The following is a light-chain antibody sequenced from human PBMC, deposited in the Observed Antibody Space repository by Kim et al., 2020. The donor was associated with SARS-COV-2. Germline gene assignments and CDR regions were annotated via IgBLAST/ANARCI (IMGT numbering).Light chain of an antibody. V-gene: IGKV3-20*01. CDR3: QQYDSSPWM. CDR1: QSVSSTY. Sequence: EIVLAQSPGTLSLSPGDRATLSCRASQSVSSTYLAWYQQKPGQAPRLLIYGATSRATGIPDRFSGSGSGTDFTLIISRLEPEDFAVYYCQQYDSSPWMFGQGTKLEI. CDR2: GAT. J-gene: IGKJ1*01.